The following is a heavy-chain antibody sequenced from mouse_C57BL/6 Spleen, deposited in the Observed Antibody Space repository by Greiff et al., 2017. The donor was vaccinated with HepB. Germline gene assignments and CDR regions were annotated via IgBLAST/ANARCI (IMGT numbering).Heavy chain of an antibody. CDR1: GYTFTSYW. CDR2: IHPNSGST. D-gene: IGHD1-1*01. V-gene: IGHV1-64*01. CDR3: AREVVGEAYYAMDY. Sequence: QVQLKQPGAELVKPGASVKLSCKASGYTFTSYWMHWVKQRPGQGLEWIGMIHPNSGSTNYNEKFKSKATLTVDKSSSTAYMQLSSLTSEDSAVYYCAREVVGEAYYAMDYWGQGTSVTVSS. J-gene: IGHJ4*01.